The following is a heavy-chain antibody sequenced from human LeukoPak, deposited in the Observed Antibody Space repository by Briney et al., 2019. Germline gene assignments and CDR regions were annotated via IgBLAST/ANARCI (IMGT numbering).Heavy chain of an antibody. Sequence: ASVKVSCKASGYTFSNYDINWVRQATGQGLEWMGWMSPNNGKTGYAQNFQGRVTMTRDTSISTAYMELRRLSIEDTAVYYCARGPPESSSSDSWGQGTLVTVSS. V-gene: IGHV1-8*01. CDR3: ARGPPESSSSDS. J-gene: IGHJ4*02. D-gene: IGHD6-13*01. CDR2: MSPNNGKT. CDR1: GYTFSNYD.